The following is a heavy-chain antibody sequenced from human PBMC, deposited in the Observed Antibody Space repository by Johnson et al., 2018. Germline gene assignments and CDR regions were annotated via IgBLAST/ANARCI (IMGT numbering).Heavy chain of an antibody. CDR1: GASVSSDY. Sequence: QVQLQESGPGLVKTSETLSLTCTVSGASVSSDYWSWIRQLPGTGLEWIGYISHSGNTNYNPSLKSRVTISEDTSKQEFSLKLNSVTAADRGVYYCSGGGFTGKKGMDVWGKGTTVTVSS. J-gene: IGHJ6*04. V-gene: IGHV4-59*02. CDR2: ISHSGNT. CDR3: SGGGFTGKKGMDV. D-gene: IGHD3-9*01.